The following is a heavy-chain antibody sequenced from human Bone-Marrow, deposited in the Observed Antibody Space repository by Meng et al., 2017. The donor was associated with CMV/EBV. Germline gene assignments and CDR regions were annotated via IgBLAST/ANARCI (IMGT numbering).Heavy chain of an antibody. V-gene: IGHV3-33*08. D-gene: IGHD5-12*01. CDR2: IWYSGSNN. J-gene: IGHJ4*02. CDR1: GFNFSSYS. CDR3: ARDRRGGYSGYVDY. Sequence: SGFNFSSYSRNWHRQAPGKGLEWVTVIWYSGSNNYYAVSVKGRFTIYRDNSTNTLYLQMISLRAEDTAVYYCARDRRGGYSGYVDYWGQGTLVTVSS.